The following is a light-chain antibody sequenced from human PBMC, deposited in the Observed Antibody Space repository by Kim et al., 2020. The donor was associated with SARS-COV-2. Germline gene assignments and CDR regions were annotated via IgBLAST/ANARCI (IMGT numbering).Light chain of an antibody. CDR1: SSDCGGYNY. CDR2: DVS. Sequence: GQSVTISCTGTSSDCGGYNYVSWYQQHPGKVPKVMIYDVSERPSGVPDRFSGSKSGNTASLTISGLQAEDEADYYCCSYAGSYTWVFGGGTQLTVL. J-gene: IGLJ3*02. CDR3: CSYAGSYTWV. V-gene: IGLV2-11*01.